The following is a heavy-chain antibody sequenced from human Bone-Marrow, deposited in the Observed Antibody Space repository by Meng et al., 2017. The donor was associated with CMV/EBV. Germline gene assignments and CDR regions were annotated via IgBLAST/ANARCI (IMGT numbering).Heavy chain of an antibody. J-gene: IGHJ6*02. CDR2: INHSGST. CDR1: GGSFSGYY. V-gene: IGHV4-34*01. Sequence: SETLSLTCAVYGGSFSGYYWSWIRQPPGKGLEWIGEINHSGSTNYNPSLKSRVTISVDKSKNQFSLQLNSVTPEDTAVYYCARHVVVVAATHYYGMDVWGQGTTVTVSS. CDR3: ARHVVVVAATHYYGMDV. D-gene: IGHD2-15*01.